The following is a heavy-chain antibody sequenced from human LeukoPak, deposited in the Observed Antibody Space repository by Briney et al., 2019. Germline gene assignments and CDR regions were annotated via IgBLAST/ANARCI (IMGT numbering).Heavy chain of an antibody. Sequence: GGSLRLSCAASGFTFSSYAMHWVRQAPGKGLEYVSAISSNGGSTYYANSVKGRFTISRDNSKNTLYLQMGSLRAEDMAVYYCARGGGSSYYFDYWGQGTLVTVSS. CDR1: GFTFSSYA. CDR2: ISSNGGST. D-gene: IGHD1-26*01. V-gene: IGHV3-64*01. CDR3: ARGGGSSYYFDY. J-gene: IGHJ4*02.